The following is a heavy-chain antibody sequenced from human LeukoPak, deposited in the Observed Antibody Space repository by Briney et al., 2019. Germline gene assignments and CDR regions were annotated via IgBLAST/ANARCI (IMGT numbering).Heavy chain of an antibody. D-gene: IGHD3-10*01. V-gene: IGHV3-30*02. CDR2: ISHDGSKE. CDR1: GVTFTKSG. Sequence: GGSLRLSCAVSGVTFTKSGMHWVRRAPGKGLEWVAFISHDGSKEYYVDSVKGRFTISRDNYENKVFLRMNRLRAEDTAVYYCAKDKGNYYFDYWGQGMLVTVSS. CDR3: AKDKGNYYFDY. J-gene: IGHJ4*02.